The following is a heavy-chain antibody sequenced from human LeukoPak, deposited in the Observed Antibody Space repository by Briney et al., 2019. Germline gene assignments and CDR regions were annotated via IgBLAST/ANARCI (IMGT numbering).Heavy chain of an antibody. V-gene: IGHV3-30*03. J-gene: IGHJ6*04. CDR1: GFTFSSYG. Sequence: GRSLRLSCAASGFTFSSYGMHWVRQAPGKGLEWVAVISYDGSNKYYADSVKGRFTIPRDNSKNTLYLQMNSLRAEDTAVYYCASSYGSGSYYYYYYYGMDVWGKGTTVTVSS. CDR2: ISYDGSNK. D-gene: IGHD3-10*01. CDR3: ASSYGSGSYYYYYYYGMDV.